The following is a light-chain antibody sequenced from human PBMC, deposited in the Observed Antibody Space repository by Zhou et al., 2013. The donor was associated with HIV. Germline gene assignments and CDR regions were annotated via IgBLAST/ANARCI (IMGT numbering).Light chain of an antibody. Sequence: DIVMTQSPATLSVSPGESPTLSCRASQSVISSYLAWYQQIPGQAPRLLIYDSSKRATGIPARFSGTGSGTDFTLTISSLEPEDFAVYYCQQGSDWPLTFGGGTKVEIK. CDR3: QQGSDWPLT. V-gene: IGKV3-11*01. CDR2: DSS. J-gene: IGKJ4*01. CDR1: QSVISSY.